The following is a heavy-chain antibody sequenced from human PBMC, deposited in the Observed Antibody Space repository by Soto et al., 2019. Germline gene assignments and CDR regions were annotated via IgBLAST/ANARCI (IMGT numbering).Heavy chain of an antibody. D-gene: IGHD3-16*01. CDR3: ALGGRSNYLDYLDP. Sequence: ASVKVSCKASGYLFTTYAIHWVRQAPGQTPEWMGWINAGNGNTKFTEKFHRRVTITTDRSASTAYMELASLSSEDTAVYYCALGGRSNYLDYLDPCGQGPLVTVYS. CDR2: INAGNGNT. V-gene: IGHV1-3*01. J-gene: IGHJ5*02. CDR1: GYLFTTYA.